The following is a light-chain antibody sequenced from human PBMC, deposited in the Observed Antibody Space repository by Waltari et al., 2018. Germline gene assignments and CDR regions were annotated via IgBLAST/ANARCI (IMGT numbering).Light chain of an antibody. J-gene: IGKJ4*01. CDR2: GAS. Sequence: DIQMTQSPSSLSASVGDRVTITCRASQYIDNNLNWYQQKPGTAPNLLIYGASSLQSGVPSRFSGSGSGTEFTLTISTLQPEDFATYYYQQSYSTPLTFGGGTKV. V-gene: IGKV1-39*01. CDR3: QQSYSTPLT. CDR1: QYIDNN.